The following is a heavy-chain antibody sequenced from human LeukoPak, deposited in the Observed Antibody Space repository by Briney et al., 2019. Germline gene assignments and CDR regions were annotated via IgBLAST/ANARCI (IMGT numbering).Heavy chain of an antibody. V-gene: IGHV3-23*01. Sequence: GGSLRLSCAASGFTFSSYAMSWVRQAPGKGLEWVSAISGSGGSTYYADSVKGWFTISRDNSKNTLYLQMNSLRAEDTAVYYCASSIPFDSSGYYYGDYWGQGTLVTVSS. CDR2: ISGSGGST. J-gene: IGHJ4*02. D-gene: IGHD3-22*01. CDR3: ASSIPFDSSGYYYGDY. CDR1: GFTFSSYA.